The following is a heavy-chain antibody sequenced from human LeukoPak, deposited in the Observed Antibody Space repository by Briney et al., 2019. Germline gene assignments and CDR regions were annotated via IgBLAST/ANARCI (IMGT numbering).Heavy chain of an antibody. D-gene: IGHD3-10*02. Sequence: GGSLRLSCAASGFNFSNYWMSWVRQAPGKGLEWVANIKQDGSEKYYVDSVKGQFTISRDNAKNSLYLQMNSLRAEDTAVYYCAELGITMIGGVWGKGTTVTISS. V-gene: IGHV3-7*01. CDR1: GFNFSNYW. J-gene: IGHJ6*04. CDR3: AELGITMIGGV. CDR2: IKQDGSEK.